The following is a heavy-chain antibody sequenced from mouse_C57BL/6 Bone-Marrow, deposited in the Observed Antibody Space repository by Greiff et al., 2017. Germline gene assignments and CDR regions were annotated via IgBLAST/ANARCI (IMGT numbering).Heavy chain of an antibody. CDR3: ARSPNWDYAMDY. D-gene: IGHD4-1*01. J-gene: IGHJ4*01. V-gene: IGHV1-55*01. CDR1: GYTFTSYW. Sequence: QVQLQQPGAELVKPGASVKMSCKASGYTFTSYWITWVKQRPGKGLEWIGDIYTGSGSTNYNEKFKSKATLTVDTTSITAYMQLSSLTSEESAVYDCARSPNWDYAMDYWGQGTSVTVSS. CDR2: IYTGSGST.